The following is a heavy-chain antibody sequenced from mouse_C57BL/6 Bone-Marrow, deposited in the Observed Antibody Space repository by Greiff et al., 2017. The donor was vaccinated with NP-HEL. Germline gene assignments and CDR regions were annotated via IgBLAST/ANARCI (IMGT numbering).Heavy chain of an antibody. V-gene: IGHV3-3*01. J-gene: IGHJ4*01. D-gene: IGHD1-1*01. CDR2: TFYSGIT. Sequence: EVKLMESGPSLVRPSHTLSLTCTVTGFSINSDCYWFWIRQSPGNILEYIGYTFYSGITYYNPSLESRTSITRDTSKNQLSLKLSSMTTEDTATYYCSRATYYYDGAMDYWGRGTSVTVTS. CDR1: GFSINSDCY. CDR3: SRATYYYDGAMDY.